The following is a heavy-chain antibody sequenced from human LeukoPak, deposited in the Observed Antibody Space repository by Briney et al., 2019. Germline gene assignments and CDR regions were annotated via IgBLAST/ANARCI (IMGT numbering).Heavy chain of an antibody. CDR1: GYTFTSYG. CDR3: ARDSTYYDSSGYYHRLDY. J-gene: IGHJ4*02. CDR2: ISAYNGNT. Sequence: ASMKVSCKASGYTFTSYGISWVRQAPGQGLEWMGWISAYNGNTNYAQKLQGRVTMTTDTSTSTAYMELRSLRSDDTAVYYCARDSTYYDSSGYYHRLDYWGQGTLVTVSS. D-gene: IGHD3-22*01. V-gene: IGHV1-18*01.